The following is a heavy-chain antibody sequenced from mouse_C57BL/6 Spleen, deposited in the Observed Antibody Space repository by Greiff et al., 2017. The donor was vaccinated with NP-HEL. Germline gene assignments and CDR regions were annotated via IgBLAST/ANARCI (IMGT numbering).Heavy chain of an antibody. J-gene: IGHJ3*01. V-gene: IGHV1-50*01. CDR2: IDPSDSYT. D-gene: IGHD2-4*01. Sequence: QVQLQQPGAELVKPGASVQLSCKASGYTFTSYWMQLVKQRPGQGLEWIGEIDPSDSYTNYTQKFKGKATLTVDTSSSTAYMQLSSLTSEDSAVYYCARGGYDYDEAWFAYWGQGTLVTVSA. CDR1: GYTFTSYW. CDR3: ARGGYDYDEAWFAY.